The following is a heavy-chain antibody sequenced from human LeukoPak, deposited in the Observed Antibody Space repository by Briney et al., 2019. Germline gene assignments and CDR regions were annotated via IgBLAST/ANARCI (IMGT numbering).Heavy chain of an antibody. CDR2: IYYSGST. J-gene: IGHJ4*02. CDR3: ARQKQWLVS. D-gene: IGHD6-19*01. V-gene: IGHV4-59*08. Sequence: SETLSLTCTVSGGSISSYYWSWIRQPPGKGLEWIGYIYYSGSTNYNPPLKSRVTISVDTSKNQFSLKLSSVTAADTAVYYCARQKQWLVSWGQGTLVTVSS. CDR1: GGSISSYY.